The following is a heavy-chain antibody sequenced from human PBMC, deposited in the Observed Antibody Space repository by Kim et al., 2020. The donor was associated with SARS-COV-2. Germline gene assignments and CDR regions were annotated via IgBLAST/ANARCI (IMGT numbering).Heavy chain of an antibody. CDR3: AGDFGSGSYRFDY. V-gene: IGHV4-30-2*01. Sequence: PSETLSLTCAVSGASITSGDYSWSWIRQPSGRGLEWIGYIYHSGNTVYNPSFKSRVTMSLDRSNNQFSLKLTSMTAADTAVYYCAGDFGSGSYRFDYWGQGTLGTVSS. CDR2: IYHSGNT. J-gene: IGHJ4*02. D-gene: IGHD3-10*01. CDR1: GASITSGDYS.